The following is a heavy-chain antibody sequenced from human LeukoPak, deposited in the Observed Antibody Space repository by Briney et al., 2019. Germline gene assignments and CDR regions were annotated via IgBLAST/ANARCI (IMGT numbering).Heavy chain of an antibody. V-gene: IGHV3-15*01. CDR3: TTDQVLLWFGESSGY. CDR1: GFTVSSNY. J-gene: IGHJ4*02. D-gene: IGHD3-10*01. Sequence: PGGSLRLSCAASGFTVSSNYMTWVRQAPGKGLEWVGRIKSKTDGGTTDYAAPVKGRFTISRDDSKNTLYLQMNSLKTEDTAVYYCTTDQVLLWFGESSGYWGQGTLVTVSS. CDR2: IKSKTDGGTT.